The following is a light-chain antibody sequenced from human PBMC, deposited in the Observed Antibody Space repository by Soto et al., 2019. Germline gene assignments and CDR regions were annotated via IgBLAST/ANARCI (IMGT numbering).Light chain of an antibody. J-gene: IGLJ2*01. CDR3: QAWHSTTAI. CDR2: QDN. CDR1: KLGDKY. V-gene: IGLV3-1*01. Sequence: SSELTQPPSVSVSPGQTASITCSGDKLGDKYASWYQQKPGQSPVLVIYQDNKRPSGIPERITGSNSGNTATLTISGTQAMDEADYYCQAWHSTTAIFGGGTQLTVL.